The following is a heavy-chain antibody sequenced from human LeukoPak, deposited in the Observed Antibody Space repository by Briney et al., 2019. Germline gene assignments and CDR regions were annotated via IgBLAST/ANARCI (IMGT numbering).Heavy chain of an antibody. J-gene: IGHJ3*02. CDR1: GFTFSNAW. V-gene: IGHV3-21*01. CDR3: ARDLDGAVAFDI. CDR2: ISSSSSYI. D-gene: IGHD1-1*01. Sequence: GGSLRLSCAASGFTFSNAWMNWVRQAPGKGLEWVSSISSSSSYIYYADSVKGRFTISRDNAKNSLYLLMNSLRAEDTAVYYCARDLDGAVAFDIWGQGTMVTVSS.